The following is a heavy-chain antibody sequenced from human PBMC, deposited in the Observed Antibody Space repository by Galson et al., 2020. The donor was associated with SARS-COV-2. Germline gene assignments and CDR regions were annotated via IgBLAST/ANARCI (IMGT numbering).Heavy chain of an antibody. Sequence: ASETLSLTCTASGGPINIYYWSWIRQSPGKGLEWIGYLYYGGKTNYNPSPKSRVTISVDTSKSQFSLTLSSVTAADTAVYYCARLPVVRGVDYWDQGILVTVSS. J-gene: IGHJ4*02. CDR2: LYYGGKT. CDR3: ARLPVVRGVDY. D-gene: IGHD3-10*01. CDR1: GGPINIYY. V-gene: IGHV4-59*01.